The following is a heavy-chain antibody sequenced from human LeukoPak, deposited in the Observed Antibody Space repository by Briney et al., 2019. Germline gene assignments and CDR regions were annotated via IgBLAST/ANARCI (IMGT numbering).Heavy chain of an antibody. CDR2: IIPIFGTA. V-gene: IGHV1-69*05. J-gene: IGHJ5*02. CDR1: GGTFSSYA. CDR3: ARDGHWISSSGWFDP. Sequence: SVKVSCKASGGTFSSYAISWVRQAPGQGLEWMGGIIPIFGTANYAQKFQGRVTITTDESTSTAYMELSSLRSEDTAVYYCARDGHWISSSGWFDPWGQGTLVTVSS. D-gene: IGHD1-1*01.